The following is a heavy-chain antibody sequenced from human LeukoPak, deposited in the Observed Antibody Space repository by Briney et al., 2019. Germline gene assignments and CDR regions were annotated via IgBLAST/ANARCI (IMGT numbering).Heavy chain of an antibody. CDR1: GFTFNQNW. D-gene: IGHD3-10*01. CDR3: AVSGGSGLG. J-gene: IGHJ3*01. CDR2: ISPDGSGE. Sequence: GGSLRLSCAASGFTFNQNWMNWVRQAPGKGLEWVANISPDGSGEYYVDSVKGRFTISRDNAKNSVFLQMNSLRDEDTAVYYCAVSGGSGLGWGQGTMVSV. V-gene: IGHV3-7*02.